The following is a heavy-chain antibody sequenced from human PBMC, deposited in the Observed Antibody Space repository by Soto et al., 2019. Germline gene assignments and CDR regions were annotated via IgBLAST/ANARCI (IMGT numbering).Heavy chain of an antibody. CDR3: AKSRGYKFGDALDV. J-gene: IGHJ6*02. Sequence: GESLKSSCTGSGYTFTTNWIAWVRQMPGKGLEWMGVIYPGDSDTRYSPSFQGQVTISADKSISTAYLQWSTLKASDTAIYYCAKSRGYKFGDALDVWGQGTTVTVSS. V-gene: IGHV5-51*01. D-gene: IGHD5-18*01. CDR1: GYTFTTNW. CDR2: IYPGDSDT.